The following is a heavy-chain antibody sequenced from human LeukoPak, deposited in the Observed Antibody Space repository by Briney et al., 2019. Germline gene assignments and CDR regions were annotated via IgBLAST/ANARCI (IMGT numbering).Heavy chain of an antibody. D-gene: IGHD3-10*01. Sequence: GASVKVSCKASGHTFTGYYMHWVRQAPGQGLEWMGWINPNSGGTNYAQKFQGRVTMTRDTSISTAYTELSRLRSDDTAVYYCARFNDPMVRGEDDDYWGQGTLVTVSS. CDR1: GHTFTGYY. CDR3: ARFNDPMVRGEDDDY. J-gene: IGHJ4*02. CDR2: INPNSGGT. V-gene: IGHV1-2*02.